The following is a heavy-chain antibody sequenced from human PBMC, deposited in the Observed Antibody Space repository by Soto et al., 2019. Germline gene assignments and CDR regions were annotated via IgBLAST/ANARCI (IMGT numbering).Heavy chain of an antibody. J-gene: IGHJ5*02. CDR1: GFPFSSYA. Sequence: PGGSLRLSCASSGFPFSSYAMHWVRQAPGKGLEWVAVISYDGSNKYYADSVKGRFTISRDNSKNTLYLQMNSLRAEDTAVYYCARATHPTGWFDPWGQGTLVTVSS. D-gene: IGHD4-17*01. CDR3: ARATHPTGWFDP. CDR2: ISYDGSNK. V-gene: IGHV3-30-3*01.